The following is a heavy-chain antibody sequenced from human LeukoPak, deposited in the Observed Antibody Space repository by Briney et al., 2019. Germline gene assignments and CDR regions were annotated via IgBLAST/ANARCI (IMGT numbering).Heavy chain of an antibody. Sequence: PSETLSLTCTVSGGSISSGDYYWSWIRQPPGKGLEWIGYIYYSGSTYYNPSLKSRVTISVDTSKNQFSLKLSSVTAADTAVYYCARVGVGVVVPAAILYYFDYWGQGALVTVSS. CDR1: GGSISSGDYY. CDR2: IYYSGST. J-gene: IGHJ4*02. D-gene: IGHD2-2*01. CDR3: ARVGVGVVVPAAILYYFDY. V-gene: IGHV4-30-4*01.